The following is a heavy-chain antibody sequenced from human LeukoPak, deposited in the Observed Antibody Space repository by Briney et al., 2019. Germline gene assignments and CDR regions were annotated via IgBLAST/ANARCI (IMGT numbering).Heavy chain of an antibody. CDR1: GFTFINAW. Sequence: GGSLRLSCAASGFTFINAWMSWVRQAPGKGLEWVGRIKSKTDGGTTDYAAPVKGRFTISRDDSKNTLYLQMNSLKTEDTAVYYCTTGYTVTAFDYWGQGTLVTVSS. CDR2: IKSKTDGGTT. V-gene: IGHV3-15*01. CDR3: TTGYTVTAFDY. D-gene: IGHD4-17*01. J-gene: IGHJ4*02.